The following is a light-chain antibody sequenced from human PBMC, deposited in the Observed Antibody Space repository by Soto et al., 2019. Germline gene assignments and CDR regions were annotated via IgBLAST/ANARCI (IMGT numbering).Light chain of an antibody. V-gene: IGKV1-5*03. CDR2: KAS. J-gene: IGKJ1*01. CDR3: QQYNDNWT. Sequence: IQMTQSPSTLSASVGDSVTITCRASQSISSWLAWYQQKPGKAPKLLIDKASTLQSGVPSRFSGSGSGTEFPLAISSLQPDDSATYYCQQYNDNWTFGQGTKVEIK. CDR1: QSISSW.